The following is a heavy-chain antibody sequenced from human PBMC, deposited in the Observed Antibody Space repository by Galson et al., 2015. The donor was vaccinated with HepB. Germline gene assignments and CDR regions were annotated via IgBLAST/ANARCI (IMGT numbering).Heavy chain of an antibody. J-gene: IGHJ6*03. CDR3: ASGASYDILTGYNYYYYMDV. CDR2: IIPIFGTA. CDR1: GGTFSSYA. D-gene: IGHD3-9*01. Sequence: SVKVSCKASGGTFSSYAISWVRQAPGQGLEWMGGIIPIFGTANYAQKFQGRVTITADESTSTAYMELSSLRSEDTAVYYCASGASYDILTGYNYYYYMDVWGKGTTVTVSS. V-gene: IGHV1-69*13.